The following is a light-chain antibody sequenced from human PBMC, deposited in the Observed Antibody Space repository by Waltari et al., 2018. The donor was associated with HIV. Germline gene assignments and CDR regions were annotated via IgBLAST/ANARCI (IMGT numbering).Light chain of an antibody. CDR2: YDD. CDR1: SSNIGNNA. CDR3: AAWDDSLNGYV. Sequence: QSVLTQSPSVSEAPRQRVTISCSGSSSNIGNNAVNWYQRVPGKAPKLLIYYDDLLASGVSDRCSGSKAGTSASLAIRGLQPEDEADYFCAAWDDSLNGYVFGSGTKVIV. V-gene: IGLV1-36*01. J-gene: IGLJ1*01.